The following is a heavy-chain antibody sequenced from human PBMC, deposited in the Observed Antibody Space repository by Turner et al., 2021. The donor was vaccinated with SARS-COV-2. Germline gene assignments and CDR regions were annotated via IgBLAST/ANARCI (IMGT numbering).Heavy chain of an antibody. V-gene: IGHV3-53*02. J-gene: IGHJ6*02. CDR1: GFTVSSNY. CDR2: ISSGSSP. Sequence: EVQLVETGGGLIQPGGSLRLSCAASGFTVSSNYMSWVRQAPGKGLEWVSVISSGSSPYYADSVKGRFTISRDNSKNALYLQMNSLRAEDTAVYYCARDDPLGGMDVWGQGTTVTVSS. CDR3: ARDDPLGGMDV.